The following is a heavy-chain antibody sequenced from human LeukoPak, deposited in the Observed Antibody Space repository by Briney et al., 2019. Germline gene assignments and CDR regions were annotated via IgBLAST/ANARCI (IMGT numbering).Heavy chain of an antibody. D-gene: IGHD2-2*01. Sequence: GGSLRLSCAASGFTFSSYWMHWVRQAPGKGLVWVPRINSDGSSTSYADSVKGRFTISRDNAKNTLYLQMNSLRAEDTAVYYCARVTVVPADYFDYWGQGTLVTVSS. CDR3: ARVTVVPADYFDY. J-gene: IGHJ4*02. CDR1: GFTFSSYW. V-gene: IGHV3-74*01. CDR2: INSDGSST.